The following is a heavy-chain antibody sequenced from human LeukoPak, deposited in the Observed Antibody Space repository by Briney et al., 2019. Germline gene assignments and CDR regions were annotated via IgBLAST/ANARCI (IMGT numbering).Heavy chain of an antibody. J-gene: IGHJ4*02. Sequence: SETLSLTCTVSGFSINSAYYWGWIRQPPGKGKEWIGAIHHSGTTYHNPSLNSLVTISVDTSNNQFSLRLSYVTAADTAVYYCARLPRSVFGVDYIDYWGQGTLVTVSS. V-gene: IGHV4-38-2*02. CDR1: GFSINSAYY. D-gene: IGHD3-3*01. CDR2: IHHSGTT. CDR3: ARLPRSVFGVDYIDY.